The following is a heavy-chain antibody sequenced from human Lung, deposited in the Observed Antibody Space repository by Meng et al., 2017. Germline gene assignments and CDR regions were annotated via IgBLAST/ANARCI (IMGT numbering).Heavy chain of an antibody. D-gene: IGHD4-11*01. CDR3: ARGPTTMAHDFDY. V-gene: IGHV4-34*01. CDR2: INHSGST. Sequence: QLGDGLLKPSETLSLSCVVSGGSVSDYNWSWIRQPPGKGLEWIGEINHSGSTNYNPSLENRATISVDTTQNNLSLKLSSVTAADSAVYYCARGPTTMAHDFDYWGQGTLVTVSS. J-gene: IGHJ4*02. CDR1: GGSVSDYN.